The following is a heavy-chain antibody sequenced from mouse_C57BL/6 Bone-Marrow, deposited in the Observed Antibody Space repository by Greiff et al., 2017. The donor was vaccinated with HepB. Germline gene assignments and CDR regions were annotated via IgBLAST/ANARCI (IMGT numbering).Heavy chain of an antibody. D-gene: IGHD3-2*02. CDR2: IDPENGDT. J-gene: IGHJ2*01. CDR1: GFNIKDDY. CDR3: TTGGAQAFYYFDY. V-gene: IGHV14-4*01. Sequence: VQLQHSGAELVRPGASVKLSCTASGFNIKDDYMHWVKQRPEQGLEWIGWIDPENGDTEYASKFQGKATITADTSSNTAYLQLSSLTSEDTAVYYCTTGGAQAFYYFDYWGQGTTLTVSS.